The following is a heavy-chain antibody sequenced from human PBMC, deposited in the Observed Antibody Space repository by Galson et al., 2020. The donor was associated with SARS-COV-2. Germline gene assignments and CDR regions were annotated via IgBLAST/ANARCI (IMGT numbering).Heavy chain of an antibody. CDR3: AKDDVSSGWEKFDY. Sequence: SLKISCAASGFTFDDYAMHWVRQAPGKGLEWVSSINWNSDVIDYADSVKGRFTISRDNAKNSLYLQMNSLRAEDTAFYYCAKDDVSSGWEKFDYWGQGTLVTVSS. J-gene: IGHJ4*02. CDR1: GFTFDDYA. D-gene: IGHD6-19*01. V-gene: IGHV3-9*01. CDR2: INWNSDVI.